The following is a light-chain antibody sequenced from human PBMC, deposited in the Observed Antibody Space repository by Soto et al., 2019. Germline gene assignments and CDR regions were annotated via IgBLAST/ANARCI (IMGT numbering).Light chain of an antibody. CDR3: PHSYRTQT. CDR1: QRISSY. Sequence: DIQMTQSPSSLSASVGDRVTITCRASQRISSYLYWYQPKPGKAPNLLIYAASGLQTGVPSRFSRSRSGTDFTLTNSSLQPGDFATYYCPHSYRTQTFRGGTKVEIK. J-gene: IGKJ4*01. V-gene: IGKV1-39*01. CDR2: AAS.